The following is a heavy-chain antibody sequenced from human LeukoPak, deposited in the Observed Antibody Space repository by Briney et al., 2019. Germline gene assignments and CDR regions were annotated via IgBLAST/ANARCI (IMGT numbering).Heavy chain of an antibody. CDR2: IYYSGST. CDR3: AREGIVGATIDP. CDR1: GGSISSYH. J-gene: IGHJ5*02. V-gene: IGHV4-59*01. Sequence: SETLSLTCTVSGGSISSYHWSWIRQPPGKGLEWIGYIYYSGSTNYNPSLKSRVTISVDTSKNQFSLKLSSVTAADTAVYYCAREGIVGATIDPWGQGTLVTVSS. D-gene: IGHD1-26*01.